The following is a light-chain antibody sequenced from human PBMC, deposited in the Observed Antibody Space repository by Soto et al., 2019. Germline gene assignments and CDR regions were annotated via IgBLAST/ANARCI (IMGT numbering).Light chain of an antibody. CDR1: SSDVGGYNY. CDR2: DVS. Sequence: QSALTQPASVSGSPGQSINISCTGTSSDVGGYNYVSWYQHHPGKAPKLIIYDVSNRPSGVSNPFSGSKSGNTASLTSSGLQPEDEADYYCSSYTTSNTRQIVFGTGTKLTVL. CDR3: SSYTTSNTRQIV. V-gene: IGLV2-14*03. J-gene: IGLJ1*01.